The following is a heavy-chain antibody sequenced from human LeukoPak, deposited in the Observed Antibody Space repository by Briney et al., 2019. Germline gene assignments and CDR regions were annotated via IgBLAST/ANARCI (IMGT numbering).Heavy chain of an antibody. Sequence: GGSLRLSCAASGFTFSSYAMSWVCQAPGKGLEWVSAISGSGGSTYYADSVKGRFTISRDNSKSTLYLQMNSLRAEDTAVYYCAKDTIRNYCTSTSCYVVYWGQGTLVTVSS. CDR2: ISGSGGST. CDR3: AKDTIRNYCTSTSCYVVY. V-gene: IGHV3-23*01. J-gene: IGHJ4*02. CDR1: GFTFSSYA. D-gene: IGHD2-2*01.